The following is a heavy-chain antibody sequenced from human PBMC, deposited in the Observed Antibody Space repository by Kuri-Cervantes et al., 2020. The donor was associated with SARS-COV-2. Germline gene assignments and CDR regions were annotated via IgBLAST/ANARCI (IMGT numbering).Heavy chain of an antibody. CDR2: IYSGGST. V-gene: IGHV3-53*01. CDR3: ARSTIAVAGFWGGDY. D-gene: IGHD6-19*01. CDR1: GFTVSNHY. Sequence: GESLMISCAAPGFTVSNHYMRLVRPAPGKGLEWVSIIYSGGSTYYAGSVKGRFTISRDNSKNTLYLQMDSLRAEDMAVYYCARSTIAVAGFWGGDYWGQGTLVTVSS. J-gene: IGHJ4*02.